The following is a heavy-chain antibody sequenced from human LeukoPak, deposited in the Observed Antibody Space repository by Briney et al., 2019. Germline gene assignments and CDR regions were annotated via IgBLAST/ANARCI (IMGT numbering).Heavy chain of an antibody. CDR3: ATEGMSSDWESSFDY. V-gene: IGHV3-7*01. Sequence: GSLRLSCAASGITFSTYWMTWARQAPGKGLEWVANINQPGTEKYYADSVKGRFTISRDNAKKSLFLQLNSLRAEDTAVYYCATEGMSSDWESSFDYWGQGTLVTVSS. J-gene: IGHJ4*02. CDR1: GITFSTYW. CDR2: INQPGTEK. D-gene: IGHD6-19*01.